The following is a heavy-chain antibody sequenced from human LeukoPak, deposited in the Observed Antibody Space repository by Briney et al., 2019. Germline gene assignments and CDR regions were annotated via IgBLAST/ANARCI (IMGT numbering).Heavy chain of an antibody. J-gene: IGHJ4*02. CDR3: VRQKSKDYFDY. Sequence: SETLSLTCTVSGGSISSSSYYWGWIRQPPGKGLEWIGSIYYSGSTYYNPSLKSRVTISVDTSKNQFSLKLSSVTAADTAVYYCVRQKSKDYFDYWGQGTLVTVSS. CDR2: IYYSGST. D-gene: IGHD4-11*01. V-gene: IGHV4-39*01. CDR1: GGSISSSSYY.